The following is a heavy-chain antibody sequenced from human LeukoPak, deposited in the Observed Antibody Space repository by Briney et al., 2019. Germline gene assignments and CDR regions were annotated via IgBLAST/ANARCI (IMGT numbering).Heavy chain of an antibody. CDR3: TRDEDFYRSSSDY. V-gene: IGHV3-7*01. CDR1: GFTFSSYW. Sequence: GGSLRLSCAASGFTFSSYWMSWVRQAPGKGLEWVANINQAGSEKHYVDAVRGRFTISRDYAKSSLYLQMNSLRAEDTAVYYCTRDEDFYRSSSDYWGQGTLLTVSS. J-gene: IGHJ4*02. CDR2: INQAGSEK. D-gene: IGHD6-6*01.